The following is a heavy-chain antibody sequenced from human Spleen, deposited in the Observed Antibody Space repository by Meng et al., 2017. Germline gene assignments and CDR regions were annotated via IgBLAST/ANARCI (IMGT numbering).Heavy chain of an antibody. CDR1: GFTFRSYA. D-gene: IGHD2-2*01. CDR3: ARSYCPSTSCSTYY. Sequence: GESLKISCVASGFTFRSYAMHWVRQAPGKGLEWVAIISFDGSNQNYADSVRGRITISRDNSKNTLYLQMTSLRPEDTAVYYCARSYCPSTSCSTYYWGQGTLVTVSS. V-gene: IGHV3-30*04. J-gene: IGHJ4*02. CDR2: ISFDGSNQ.